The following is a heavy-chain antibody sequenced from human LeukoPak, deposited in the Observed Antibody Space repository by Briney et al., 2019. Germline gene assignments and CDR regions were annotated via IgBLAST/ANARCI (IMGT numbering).Heavy chain of an antibody. J-gene: IGHJ4*02. CDR3: ARSNIAVAGDY. CDR1: GFTFSSYW. V-gene: IGHV3-21*01. D-gene: IGHD6-19*01. Sequence: GGSLRLSCAASGFTFSSYWMHWVRQAPGKGLEWVSSISSSSSYIYYADSVKGRFTISRDNAKNSLYLQMNSLRAEDTAVYYCARSNIAVAGDYWGQGTLVTVSS. CDR2: ISSSSSYI.